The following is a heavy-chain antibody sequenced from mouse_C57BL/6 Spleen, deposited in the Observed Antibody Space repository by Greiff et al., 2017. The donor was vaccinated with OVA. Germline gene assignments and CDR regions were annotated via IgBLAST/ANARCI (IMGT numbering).Heavy chain of an antibody. V-gene: IGHV7-3*01. CDR1: GFTFTDYY. CDR3: ARYRWLLRTMDY. Sequence: EVQLVESGGGLVQPGGSLSLSCAASGFTFTDYYMSWVRQPPGKALEWLGFIRNKANGYTTEYSASVKGRFTISRENSQSILYLQMNALRAEDSATEYCARYRWLLRTMDYWGQGTSVTVSS. J-gene: IGHJ4*01. CDR2: IRNKANGYTT. D-gene: IGHD2-3*01.